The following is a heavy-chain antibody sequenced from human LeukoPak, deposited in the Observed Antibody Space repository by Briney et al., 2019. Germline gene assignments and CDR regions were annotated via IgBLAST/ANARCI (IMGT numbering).Heavy chain of an antibody. V-gene: IGHV1-18*01. CDR1: GYTFTSYG. CDR3: ARGLSMVPLYYFDY. Sequence: ASVKVSCKASGYTFTSYGVSWVRQAPGQGLEWMGWISAYNGNTNYAQKLQGRVTMTTDTSTSTAYMELRSLRSDDTAVYYCARGLSMVPLYYFDYWGQGTLVTVSS. J-gene: IGHJ4*02. CDR2: ISAYNGNT. D-gene: IGHD3-10*01.